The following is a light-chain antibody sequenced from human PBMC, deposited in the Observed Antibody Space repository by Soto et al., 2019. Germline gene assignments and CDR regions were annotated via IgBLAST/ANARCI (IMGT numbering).Light chain of an antibody. V-gene: IGLV2-8*01. Sequence: QSALTKPPSASGSPGQSITISCTGTSSDVGGYNYVSWYQQHPGKAPKLMIYEVSKRPSGVPDRFSGSKSGNTASLTVSGLQAEDEADYYCSSYAGSSLLVFGGGTKLTVL. CDR3: SSYAGSSLLV. J-gene: IGLJ2*01. CDR2: EVS. CDR1: SSDVGGYNY.